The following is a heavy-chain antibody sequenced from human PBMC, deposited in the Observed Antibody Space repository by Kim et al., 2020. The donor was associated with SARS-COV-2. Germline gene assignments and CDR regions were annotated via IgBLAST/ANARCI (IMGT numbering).Heavy chain of an antibody. CDR3: ARQHRDGYNYYFDY. V-gene: IGHV5-10-1*01. CDR2: IDPSDSHT. Sequence: GESLKISCEVSGFSFTCYCITWVRRLPGKGLEWMGAIDPSDSHTNYSPSFQCHVGLSVDKSIISAYLQWTSLKDSDTAIYVCARQHRDGYNYYFDYWGQGTLVTVSS. J-gene: IGHJ4*02. CDR1: GFSFTCYC. D-gene: IGHD5-12*01.